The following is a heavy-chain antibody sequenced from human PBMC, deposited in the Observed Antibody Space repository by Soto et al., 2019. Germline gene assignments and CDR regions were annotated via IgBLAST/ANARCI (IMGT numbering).Heavy chain of an antibody. D-gene: IGHD3-22*01. J-gene: IGHJ4*02. CDR3: AGLYHYDSSGYYEY. Sequence: ASVKVSCKASGNSFTTYYMHWVRQAPGQGLEWMGIINPSGGRTTYAEKFQGRVTMTRDTSTSTFHMELSSLTSEDTAVYYCAGLYHYDSSGYYEYWGQGTLVSVSS. CDR2: INPSGGRT. CDR1: GNSFTTYY. V-gene: IGHV1-46*01.